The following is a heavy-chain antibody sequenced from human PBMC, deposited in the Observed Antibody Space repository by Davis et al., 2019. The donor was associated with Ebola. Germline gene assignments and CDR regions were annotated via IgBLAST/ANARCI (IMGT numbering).Heavy chain of an antibody. CDR2: ISAYSGNT. CDR1: GYTFSSYV. CDR3: ATVGTSVTAFDH. D-gene: IGHD4-17*01. Sequence: ASVKVSCKASGYTFSSYVITWVRQAPGQGLEWMGWISAYSGNTNYAQKLQGRVTMARDTSINRAYMELSRLRSDDTAVYYCATVGTSVTAFDHWGQGTLVTVSS. V-gene: IGHV1-18*01. J-gene: IGHJ4*02.